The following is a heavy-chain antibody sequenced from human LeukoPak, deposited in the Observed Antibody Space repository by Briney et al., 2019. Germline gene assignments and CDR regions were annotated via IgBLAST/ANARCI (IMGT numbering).Heavy chain of an antibody. J-gene: IGHJ4*02. CDR1: GFTFSSYA. CDR3: AKDRFSYSSGWFDY. V-gene: IGHV3-23*01. D-gene: IGHD6-19*01. Sequence: GGSLRLSCAASGFTFSSYAMSWVRQAPGKGLEGVSAISGSGGSTYYADSVKGRFTISRDNSKNTLYLQMNSLRAEDTAVYYCAKDRFSYSSGWFDYWGQATLVTFSS. CDR2: ISGSGGST.